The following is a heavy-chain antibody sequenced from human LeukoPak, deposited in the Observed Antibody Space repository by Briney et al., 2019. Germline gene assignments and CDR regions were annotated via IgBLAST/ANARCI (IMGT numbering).Heavy chain of an antibody. CDR1: GYTFSSYD. CDR2: INTNTGNP. J-gene: IGHJ4*02. CDR3: ARGGSYRGSDY. D-gene: IGHD1-26*01. Sequence: GASVKVSCKASGYTFSSYDINWVRQAPGQGLEWMGWINTNTGNPTYAQGFTGRFVFSLDTSVSTAYLQISSLKAEDTAVYYCARGGSYRGSDYWGQGTLVTVSS. V-gene: IGHV7-4-1*02.